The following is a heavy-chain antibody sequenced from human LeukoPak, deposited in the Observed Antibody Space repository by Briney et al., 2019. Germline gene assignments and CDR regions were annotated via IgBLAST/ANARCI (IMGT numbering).Heavy chain of an antibody. J-gene: IGHJ5*02. Sequence: GGSLRLSCAASGFTFSDYYMTWIREAPGRGLEWISYINGSSSDTKYADSVKGRFTISRDNAKNSVYLLMNSLRAEDTAVYYCARRGTTYCTVDSCHPNWFDPWGQGTLVTVSS. CDR3: ARRGTTYCTVDSCHPNWFDP. V-gene: IGHV3-11*03. CDR1: GFTFSDYY. D-gene: IGHD2-15*01. CDR2: INGSSSDT.